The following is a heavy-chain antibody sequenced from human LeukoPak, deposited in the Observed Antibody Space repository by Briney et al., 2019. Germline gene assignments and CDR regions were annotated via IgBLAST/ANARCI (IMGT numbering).Heavy chain of an antibody. CDR3: AADPDYDILTGYKN. CDR2: IVVGSGNT. Sequence: ASVKVSCKASGFTFTSSAMQWVRQARGQRLEWIGWIVVGSGNTNYAQKFQERVTITRDMSTSTAYMELSSLRSEDTAVYYCAADPDYDILTGYKNCGQGTLVTVSS. J-gene: IGHJ4*02. CDR1: GFTFTSSA. V-gene: IGHV1-58*02. D-gene: IGHD3-9*01.